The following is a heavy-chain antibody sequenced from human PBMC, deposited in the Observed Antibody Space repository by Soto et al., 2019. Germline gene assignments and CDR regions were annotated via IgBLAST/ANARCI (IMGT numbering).Heavy chain of an antibody. CDR3: AIGPNYSRSRGDFEY. V-gene: IGHV3-9*01. CDR1: GFTFDDYA. CDR2: ISWNSGRI. D-gene: IGHD6-6*01. Sequence: EVQLVESGGGLVQPGRSLRLSCAASGFTFDDYAMHWVRQAPGKGLERVSGISWNSGRIGYAVSVKGRFTISRDNDKNPLYLQMNSRRAEDTALYYGAIGPNYSRSRGDFEYGGQGTLVAVCS. J-gene: IGHJ4*02.